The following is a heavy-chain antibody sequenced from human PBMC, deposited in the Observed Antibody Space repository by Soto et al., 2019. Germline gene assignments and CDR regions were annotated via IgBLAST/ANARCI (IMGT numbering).Heavy chain of an antibody. Sequence: EVQLVESGGMLVQPGGSLRLSCAASGLTLSTSSMNWVRQAPGKGLEWISYIRRHTSVTAYADSVKGRFTISRDSAKNSLYLQMESLRVEDTAVYYCGKVADSCYYTVDRWGQGTLVTVSS. CDR3: GKVADSCYYTVDR. V-gene: IGHV3-48*01. CDR2: IRRHTSVT. CDR1: GLTLSTSS. J-gene: IGHJ5*02. D-gene: IGHD3-22*01.